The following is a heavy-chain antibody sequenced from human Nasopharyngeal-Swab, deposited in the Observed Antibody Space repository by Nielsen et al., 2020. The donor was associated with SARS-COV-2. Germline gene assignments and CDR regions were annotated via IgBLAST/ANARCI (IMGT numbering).Heavy chain of an antibody. CDR3: ARDIAAAGTGAYYFDY. CDR1: GGSFSGYY. CDR2: INHSGST. J-gene: IGHJ4*02. D-gene: IGHD6-13*01. V-gene: IGHV4-34*01. Sequence: GSLRLSCAVYGGSFSGYYWSWIRQPPGKGLEWIGEINHSGSTNYNPSLKSRVTISVDKSKNQFSLKLSSVTAADTAVYYCARDIAAAGTGAYYFDYWGQGTLVTVSS.